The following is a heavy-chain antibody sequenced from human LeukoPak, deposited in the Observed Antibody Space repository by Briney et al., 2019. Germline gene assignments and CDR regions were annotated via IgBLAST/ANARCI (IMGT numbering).Heavy chain of an antibody. Sequence: SETLSLTCTVSGGSISSGNYYWSWIRQPAGKGLEWIGRIYTSGSTNYNPSLKSRVTISVDTSKNQFSLKLSSVTAADTAVYYCAREVEMATITNLFDYWGQGTLVTVSS. D-gene: IGHD5-24*01. CDR2: IYTSGST. CDR3: AREVEMATITNLFDY. J-gene: IGHJ4*02. CDR1: GGSISSGNYY. V-gene: IGHV4-61*02.